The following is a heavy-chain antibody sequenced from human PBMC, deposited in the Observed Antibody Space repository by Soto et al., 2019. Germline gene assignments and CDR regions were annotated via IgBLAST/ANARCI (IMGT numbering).Heavy chain of an antibody. CDR1: GYIIKNYW. D-gene: IGHD3-16*01. CDR3: FRGGVTSRTFAY. Sequence: PGASLKISCKASGYIIKNYWIGWVRQMPGQGLEWMGIIFPDDSDTRYSPSFQGHVTISVDKSISTAYVQWSSLKASDSAIYYCFRGGVTSRTFAYWGQGTQGTVS. J-gene: IGHJ4*02. CDR2: IFPDDSDT. V-gene: IGHV5-51*01.